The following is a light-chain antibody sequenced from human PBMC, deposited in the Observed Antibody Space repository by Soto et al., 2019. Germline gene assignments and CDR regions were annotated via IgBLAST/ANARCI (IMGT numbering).Light chain of an antibody. Sequence: EIVLTQSPGTLSLSPGERATLSCRASQNIDNSFLAWYQQKPGQTPRLLIYDASSRATGIPVKFSGSGSGTDFTLTISRLEPEDFAVYYCQQYGSSLLTFGGGTKVEIK. CDR2: DAS. V-gene: IGKV3-20*01. CDR3: QQYGSSLLT. J-gene: IGKJ4*01. CDR1: QNIDNSF.